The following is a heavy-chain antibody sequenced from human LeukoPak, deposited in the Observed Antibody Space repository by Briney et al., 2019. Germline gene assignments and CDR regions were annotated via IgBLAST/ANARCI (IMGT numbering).Heavy chain of an antibody. CDR2: VYYSGNT. D-gene: IGHD3-9*01. J-gene: IGHJ3*02. Sequence: PSETLSLTCTVSGGSINSGGYYWDWIRQPPGKGLEWIGSVYYSGNTYYNSSLKSRVTIFVDTSQNQFSLNLTSVTAADTAIYYCARRGRGADIDAFDIWGQGTMVTVSS. CDR3: ARRGRGADIDAFDI. CDR1: GGSINSGGYY. V-gene: IGHV4-39*01.